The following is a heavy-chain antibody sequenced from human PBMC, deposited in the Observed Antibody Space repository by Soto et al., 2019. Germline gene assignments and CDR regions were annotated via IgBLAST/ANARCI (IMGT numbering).Heavy chain of an antibody. Sequence: EVQLVESGGGLAQPGGSLRLSRVASGFTFTTYWMSWVRQAPGKGLEWVANIRQDGGAQYYVDSVKGRFTISRDNAKNSVYLQMDSLRAEDTAVYYCVRGGHGSGSYLGSSWGQGILVTVSS. V-gene: IGHV3-7*03. CDR3: VRGGHGSGSYLGSS. CDR1: GFTFTTYW. J-gene: IGHJ5*02. CDR2: IRQDGGAQ. D-gene: IGHD3-10*01.